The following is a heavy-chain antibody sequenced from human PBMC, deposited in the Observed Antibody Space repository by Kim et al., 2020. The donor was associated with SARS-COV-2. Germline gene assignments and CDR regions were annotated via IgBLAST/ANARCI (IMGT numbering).Heavy chain of an antibody. CDR2: INHSGST. J-gene: IGHJ4*02. V-gene: IGHV4-34*01. CDR3: ARGGHSSSSGTLGY. CDR1: GGSFSGYY. Sequence: SETLSLTCAVYGGSFSGYYWSWIRQPPGKGLEWIGEINHSGSTNYNPSLKSRVTISVDTSKNQFSLKLSSVTAADTAVYYCARGGHSSSSGTLGYWGQGTLVTVSS. D-gene: IGHD6-6*01.